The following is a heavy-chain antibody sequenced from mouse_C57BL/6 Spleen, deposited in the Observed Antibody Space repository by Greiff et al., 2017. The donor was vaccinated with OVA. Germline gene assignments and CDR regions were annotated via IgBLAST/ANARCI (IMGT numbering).Heavy chain of an antibody. CDR3: TTPYDYDGAWCAY. CDR2: IDPENGDT. CDR1: GFNIKDDY. V-gene: IGHV14-4*01. D-gene: IGHD2-4*01. Sequence: VQLQQSGAELVRPGASVKLSCTASGFNIKDDYMHWVKQRPEQGLEWIGWIDPENGDTEYASKFQGKATITADTSSNTAYLQLSSLTSEDTAVYYCTTPYDYDGAWCAYWGQGTLVTVSA. J-gene: IGHJ3*01.